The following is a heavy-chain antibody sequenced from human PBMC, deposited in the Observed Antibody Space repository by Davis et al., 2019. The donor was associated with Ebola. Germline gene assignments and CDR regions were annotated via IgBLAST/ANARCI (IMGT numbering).Heavy chain of an antibody. CDR2: ISSGSDYI. CDR3: VRCSRGTCGRKGGFEI. V-gene: IGHV3-21*01. J-gene: IGHJ3*02. Sequence: PGGSLRLSCAASEFTFSSYSMNWVRQAPGKGLEWVSSISSGSDYIFYADAVNGRFTNYRDNTKSSRFLKMNSLRAEVTAVYYCVRCSRGTCGRKGGFEIWGRGTLVTVSS. CDR1: EFTFSSYS. D-gene: IGHD2-15*01.